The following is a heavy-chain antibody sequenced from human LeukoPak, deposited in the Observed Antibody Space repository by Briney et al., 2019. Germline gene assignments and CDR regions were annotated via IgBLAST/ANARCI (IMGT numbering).Heavy chain of an antibody. J-gene: IGHJ4*02. D-gene: IGHD4-17*01. CDR1: GFTFSSYA. Sequence: GRSLRLSCAASGFTFSSYAMSWVRQAPGKGLEWVSAISGSGGSTYYADSVKGRFTISRDNSKNTLYLQMNRLRAEDTAVYYCAKIPGLTVTTDAVDYWGQGTLVTVSS. V-gene: IGHV3-23*01. CDR3: AKIPGLTVTTDAVDY. CDR2: ISGSGGST.